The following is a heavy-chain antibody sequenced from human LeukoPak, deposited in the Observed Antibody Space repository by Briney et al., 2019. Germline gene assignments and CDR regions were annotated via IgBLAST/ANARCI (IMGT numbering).Heavy chain of an antibody. CDR1: GGSISYYY. J-gene: IGHJ6*03. V-gene: IGHV4-59*01. CDR3: AGTTEGYCRSTSCYGFYYSYYMDV. CDR2: IYYSGST. D-gene: IGHD2-2*01. Sequence: SETLSLTCTVSGGSISYYYWSWIRQPPGKGLEWIGYIYYSGSTNYKPSLKSRVTISVVTSKNQFSLKLNSVTAADTAVYYCAGTTEGYCRSTSCYGFYYSYYMDVWGKGTTVTISS.